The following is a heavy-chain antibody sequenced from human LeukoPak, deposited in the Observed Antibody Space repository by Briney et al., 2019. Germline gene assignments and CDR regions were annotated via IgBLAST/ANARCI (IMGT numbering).Heavy chain of an antibody. J-gene: IGHJ4*02. CDR2: IITSSTTI. V-gene: IGHV3-48*01. CDR1: GSTFSTYS. Sequence: GGSLRLSCAASGSTFSTYSMSWVRQAPGKGLEWISYIITSSTTIYYADSMKGRFTISRDDAKNSLYLQMNSLRAEDTAVYYCARESSRGYGYGDDYWGQGTPVTVSS. D-gene: IGHD5-18*01. CDR3: ARESSRGYGYGDDY.